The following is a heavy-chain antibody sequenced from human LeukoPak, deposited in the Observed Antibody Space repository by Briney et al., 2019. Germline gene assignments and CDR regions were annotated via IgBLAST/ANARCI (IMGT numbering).Heavy chain of an antibody. D-gene: IGHD1-26*01. J-gene: IGHJ4*02. CDR1: GFTFSSYW. Sequence: TGGSLRLFCAASGFTFSSYWMHWVRQAPGKGLVWVSRIYSDGSSYTADSVKGRFTISRDNAEDTLYLQMNSLRVEDTAVYYCARGGGIYGLWDYWGQGTLVTVSS. CDR3: ARGGGIYGLWDY. CDR2: IYSDGSSY. V-gene: IGHV3-74*03.